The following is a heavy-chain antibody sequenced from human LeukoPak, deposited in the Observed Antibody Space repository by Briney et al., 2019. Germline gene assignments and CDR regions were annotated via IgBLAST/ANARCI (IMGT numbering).Heavy chain of an antibody. CDR2: IYYSGST. V-gene: IGHV4-59*01. CDR1: GGSISSYY. CDR3: ASTVAGLDY. D-gene: IGHD6-19*01. J-gene: IGHJ4*02. Sequence: PSETLSLTCTVSGGSISSYYWSWIRQPPGKGLEWTGYIYYSGSTNYNPSLKSRVTISVDTSKNQFSLKLSSVTAADTAVYYCASTVAGLDYWGQGTLVTVSS.